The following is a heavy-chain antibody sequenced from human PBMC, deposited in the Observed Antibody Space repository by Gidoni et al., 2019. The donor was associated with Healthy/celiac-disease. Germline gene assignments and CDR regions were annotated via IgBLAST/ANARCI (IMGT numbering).Heavy chain of an antibody. Sequence: QVQLQESGPGLVKPSETLSLTCTVSGGSVSSGSYYWSWIRQPPGKGLEWIGYIYYSGSTNYNPSLKSRVTISVDTSKNQFSLKLSSVTAADTAVYYCARVVGVVAAVWGQGTLVTVSS. V-gene: IGHV4-61*01. D-gene: IGHD2-15*01. CDR2: IYYSGST. CDR1: GGSVSSGSYY. J-gene: IGHJ4*02. CDR3: ARVVGVVAAV.